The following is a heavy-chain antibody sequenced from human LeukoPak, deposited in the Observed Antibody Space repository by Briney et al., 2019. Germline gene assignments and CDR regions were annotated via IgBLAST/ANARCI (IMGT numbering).Heavy chain of an antibody. CDR2: ISYDGSNK. J-gene: IGHJ6*03. V-gene: IGHV3-30*04. CDR3: ARDEWSIDLRKRYYMDV. Sequence: PGRSLRLSCAASGFTFSSYAMHWVRQAPGKGLEWVAVISYDGSNKYYADSVKGRFTISRDNSKNTLYLQMNSLRAEDTAVYYCARDEWSIDLRKRYYMDVWGKGTTVTVSS. CDR1: GFTFSSYA. D-gene: IGHD2-8*01.